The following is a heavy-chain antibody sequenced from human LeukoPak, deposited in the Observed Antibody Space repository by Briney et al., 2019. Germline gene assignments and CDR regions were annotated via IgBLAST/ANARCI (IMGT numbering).Heavy chain of an antibody. Sequence: GASVKVSCKASGYTFTSYAMHWVRQAPGQRLEWMGWINAGNGNTKYSQKFQGRVTITRDTSASTAYMELSSLRSEDTAVYYCAGAMITFGEIDYWGQGTLVTVSS. CDR1: GYTFTSYA. J-gene: IGHJ4*02. V-gene: IGHV1-3*01. CDR3: AGAMITFGEIDY. D-gene: IGHD3-16*01. CDR2: INAGNGNT.